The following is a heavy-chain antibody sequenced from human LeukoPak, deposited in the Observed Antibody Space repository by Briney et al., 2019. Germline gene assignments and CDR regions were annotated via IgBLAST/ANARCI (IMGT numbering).Heavy chain of an antibody. V-gene: IGHV3-30*18. D-gene: IGHD6-13*01. CDR1: GFTFSSYG. CDR2: IPYDGSNK. CDR3: AKDLGSSWIYYYYGMDV. J-gene: IGHJ6*02. Sequence: GGSLRLSCAASGFTFSSYGMHWVRQAQAKGLEWGAVIPYDGSNKYYADSVKGRFTISRDNSKNTLYLQMNSLRAGDTAVYYCAKDLGSSWIYYYYGMDVWGQGTTVTVSS.